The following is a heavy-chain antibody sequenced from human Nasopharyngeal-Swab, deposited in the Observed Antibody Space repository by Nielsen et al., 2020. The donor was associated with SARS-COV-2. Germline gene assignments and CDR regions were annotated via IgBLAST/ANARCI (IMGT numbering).Heavy chain of an antibody. CDR1: GGSISSYY. J-gene: IGHJ3*02. CDR2: IYYSGST. CDR3: ARNGENAFDI. D-gene: IGHD1-1*01. Sequence: SETLSLTCTVSGGSISSYYWSWIRQPPGKGLEWIGYIYYSGSTNYNPSLKSRVTISVDTSKNQFSLKLSSVTAADTVVYYCARNGENAFDIWGQGTMVTVSS. V-gene: IGHV4-59*01.